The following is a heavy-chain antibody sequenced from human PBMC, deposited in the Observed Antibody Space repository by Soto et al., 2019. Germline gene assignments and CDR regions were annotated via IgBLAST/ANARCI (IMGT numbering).Heavy chain of an antibody. CDR3: ARDPKTSGGQHWAFNYFDS. J-gene: IGHJ4*02. Sequence: GGSLRLSCAASGFSFSISPMHWVRLAPGKGPEWVALISYDGTNKFYADSVKGRFTISRDNSKSTLYLQVDSLRPEDAAVYYCARDPKTSGGQHWAFNYFDSWGQGTLVTVSS. CDR2: ISYDGTNK. V-gene: IGHV3-30-3*01. D-gene: IGHD7-27*01. CDR1: GFSFSISP.